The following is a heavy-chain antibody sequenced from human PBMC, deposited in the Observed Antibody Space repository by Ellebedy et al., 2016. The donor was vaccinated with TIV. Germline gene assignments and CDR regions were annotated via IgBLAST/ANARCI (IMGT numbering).Heavy chain of an antibody. CDR3: ARDGNSVGGTYWYFDL. V-gene: IGHV3-48*02. CDR2: ISSGITTT. Sequence: GGSLRLSCAATGFTFSSYSMNWVRQAPGKGLEWVSYISSGITTTSYADSVKGRFTISRDNAKNSLYLQMNSLRDEDTAVYYCARDGNSVGGTYWYFDLWGRGTLVTVSA. J-gene: IGHJ2*01. CDR1: GFTFSSYS. D-gene: IGHD1-26*01.